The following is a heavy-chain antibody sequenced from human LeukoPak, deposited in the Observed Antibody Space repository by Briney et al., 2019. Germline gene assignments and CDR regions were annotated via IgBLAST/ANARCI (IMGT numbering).Heavy chain of an antibody. CDR2: IFYSGST. Sequence: SETLSLTCTVPGGSISSTSYYCGWIRQPPRKGLKWLGSIFYSGSTYYYPSFRSRVTISVYTSKNQFSLKLSSVTAADTAVYYCARQSGWDIVVVVAAGVPNWFDPWGQGTLVTVSS. CDR1: GGSISSTSYY. V-gene: IGHV4-39*01. D-gene: IGHD2-15*01. J-gene: IGHJ5*02. CDR3: ARQSGWDIVVVVAAGVPNWFDP.